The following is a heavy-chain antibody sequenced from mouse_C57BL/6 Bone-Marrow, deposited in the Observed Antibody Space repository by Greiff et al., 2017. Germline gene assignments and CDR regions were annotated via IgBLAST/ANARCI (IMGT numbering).Heavy chain of an antibody. CDR3: ARVGTTVVAHWYFDD. CDR2: INPGSGGT. V-gene: IGHV1-54*01. J-gene: IGHJ1*03. Sequence: VQLQQSGAELVMPGTSVKVSCKASGYAFTNYLIEWVKQRPGQGLEWIGVINPGSGGTNYNEKFKGKATLTADKSSSTAYMQLSSLTSEDSAVYYCARVGTTVVAHWYFDDWGKGTTVTVSS. CDR1: GYAFTNYL. D-gene: IGHD1-1*01.